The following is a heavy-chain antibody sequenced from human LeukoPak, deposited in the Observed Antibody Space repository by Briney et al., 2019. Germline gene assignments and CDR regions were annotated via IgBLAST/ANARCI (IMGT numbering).Heavy chain of an antibody. D-gene: IGHD1/OR15-1a*01. CDR1: GFTFSSYS. V-gene: IGHV3-21*01. CDR3: ARDPDGTARNYFDY. J-gene: IGHJ4*02. Sequence: GGSLRLSCAASGFTFSSYSMNWVRQAPGKGLEWVSSISTSSSYIYYADSVKGRFTISRDNAKNSLYLQMNSLRAEDTAVYYCARDPDGTARNYFDYWGQGTLVTVSS. CDR2: ISTSSSYI.